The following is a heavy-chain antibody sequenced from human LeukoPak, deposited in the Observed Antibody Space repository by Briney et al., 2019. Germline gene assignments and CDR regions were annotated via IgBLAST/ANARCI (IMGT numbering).Heavy chain of an antibody. CDR1: GFTFSSYW. J-gene: IGHJ3*02. CDR2: IKQDGSEK. CDR3: ARVASYAFDI. D-gene: IGHD6-6*01. Sequence: PGGSLRLSCTASGFTFSSYWMSWGRQAPGKGLEWVANIKQDGSEKFHVDSVRGRFTISRDNAKNSLYLQMNSLRAEDTAVYYCARVASYAFDIWGQGTMVTVSS. V-gene: IGHV3-7*01.